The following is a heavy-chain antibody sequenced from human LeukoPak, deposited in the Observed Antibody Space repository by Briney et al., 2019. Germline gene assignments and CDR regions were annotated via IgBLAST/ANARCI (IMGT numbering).Heavy chain of an antibody. Sequence: GGSLRLSCAASGFTFSNYGMHWARQAPGKGLEWVAVISHEGSVKFYADSVEGRFTISRDNYKNTLYLQMNGLRAEDTAVYYCAREGSESGTTFHYYYMDVWGRGTTVTVSS. D-gene: IGHD1-7*01. CDR1: GFTFSNYG. CDR3: AREGSESGTTFHYYYMDV. J-gene: IGHJ6*03. V-gene: IGHV3-30*03. CDR2: ISHEGSVK.